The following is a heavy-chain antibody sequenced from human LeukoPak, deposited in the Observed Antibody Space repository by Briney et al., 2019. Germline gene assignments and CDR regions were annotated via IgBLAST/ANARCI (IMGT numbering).Heavy chain of an antibody. D-gene: IGHD3-10*01. CDR1: GGSISSGGYY. Sequence: SQTLSLTCTVSGGSISSGGYYWSWIRQHPGKGLEWIGYIYYSGSTYYNPSLKSRVTISVDTSKNQFSLKLSSVTAADTAVYYCARYYGGSDAFDIWGQGTMVTVSS. V-gene: IGHV4-31*03. J-gene: IGHJ3*02. CDR3: ARYYGGSDAFDI. CDR2: IYYSGST.